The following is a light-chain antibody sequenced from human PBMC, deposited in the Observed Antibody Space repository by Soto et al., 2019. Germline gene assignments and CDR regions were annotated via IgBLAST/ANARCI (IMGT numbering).Light chain of an antibody. Sequence: EIVMTQSPATLSVSPGERATLSCRASQSVGSDLAWYQQKPGQAPGLLIYAASTRATGVPARFSGSGSGTEFTLTISSLQTEDFVVYYCQQYNDWPPTFGPGTKVDIK. V-gene: IGKV3-15*01. J-gene: IGKJ3*01. CDR3: QQYNDWPPT. CDR2: AAS. CDR1: QSVGSD.